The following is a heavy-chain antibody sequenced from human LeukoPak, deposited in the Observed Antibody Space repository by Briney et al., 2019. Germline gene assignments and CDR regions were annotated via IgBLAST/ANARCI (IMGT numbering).Heavy chain of an antibody. CDR2: IYPGDSDT. D-gene: IGHD6-19*01. Sequence: GESLKISCKGSGYSFTSYWIGWVRQMPGKGLEWMGIIYPGDSDTRYSPSFQGQVTISADKSISTAYLQWSSLKASDTAMYHCARGKAVAGRANWFDPWGQGTLVTVSS. V-gene: IGHV5-51*01. CDR3: ARGKAVAGRANWFDP. J-gene: IGHJ5*02. CDR1: GYSFTSYW.